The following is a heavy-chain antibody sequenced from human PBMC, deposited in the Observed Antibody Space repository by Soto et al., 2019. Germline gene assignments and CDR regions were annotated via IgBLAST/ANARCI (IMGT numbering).Heavy chain of an antibody. CDR3: ARVTVGATRWFDT. J-gene: IGHJ5*02. Sequence: QIQLVQSGAEVKKPGASVKVSCKAFGDSFTSYDISWVRQAPVQGLEWMGWISASNGTTNYAQRLQGRVTMTTDTATSTAYMELRSRRSDDTAVYYCARVTVGATRWFDTWGQGPLVTVSS. CDR1: GDSFTSYD. V-gene: IGHV1-18*01. D-gene: IGHD1-26*01. CDR2: ISASNGTT.